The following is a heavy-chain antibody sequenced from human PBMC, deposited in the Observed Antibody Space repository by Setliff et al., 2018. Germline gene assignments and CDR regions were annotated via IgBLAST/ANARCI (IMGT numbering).Heavy chain of an antibody. D-gene: IGHD1-7*01. V-gene: IGHV1-69*10. CDR1: GGIFSTLA. Sequence: ASVKVSCKASGGIFSTLAITWVRQAPGQGLEWMGGTIPLLPLPNYAVKFQGRVTITADKSTSTAYMELSSLTSEDTAVYYCARNAITGTTKKYYYYLDVWGQGTTVTV. CDR3: ARNAITGTTKKYYYYLDV. CDR2: TIPLLPLP. J-gene: IGHJ6*03.